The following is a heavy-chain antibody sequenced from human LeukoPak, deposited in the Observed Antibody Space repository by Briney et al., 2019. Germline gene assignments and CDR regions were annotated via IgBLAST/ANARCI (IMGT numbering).Heavy chain of an antibody. CDR1: GGTFSSYA. V-gene: IGHV1-69*05. D-gene: IGHD1-7*01. J-gene: IGHJ5*02. CDR3: ARHNWNYGWFDP. CDR2: IIPIFGTA. Sequence: PVKVSCKAPGGTFSSYAISWVRQAPGQGLEWMGRIIPIFGTANYAQKFQGRVTITTDESTSTAYMELSSLRSGDAAVYYCARHNWNYGWFDPWGQGTLVTVSS.